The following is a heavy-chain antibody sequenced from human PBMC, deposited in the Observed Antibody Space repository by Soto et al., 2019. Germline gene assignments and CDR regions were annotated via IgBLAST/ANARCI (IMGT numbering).Heavy chain of an antibody. J-gene: IGHJ4*02. CDR1: GRSISSVGYY. Sequence: QVQLQASGPGLVKPSQTLPLTCAVSGRSISSVGYYWSWVRQHPGKGLEWIGSISYTGSTYYNPSLENRLSISLDTSGNRFSLRLNSVTAADTAIYYCARPNDYWNGYGPFDYWGQGSLVSVSS. CDR3: ARPNDYWNGYGPFDY. D-gene: IGHD3-3*01. CDR2: ISYTGST. V-gene: IGHV4-31*11.